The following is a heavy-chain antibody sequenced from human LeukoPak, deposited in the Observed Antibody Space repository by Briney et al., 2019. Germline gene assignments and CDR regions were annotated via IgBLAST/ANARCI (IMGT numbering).Heavy chain of an antibody. CDR3: ARGSLRYFDWLLSADFDY. D-gene: IGHD3-9*01. V-gene: IGHV3-23*01. CDR1: GFTFSSYA. J-gene: IGHJ4*02. Sequence: GGSLRLSCAASGFTFSSYAMSWVRQAPGKGLEWVSAISGSGGSTYYADSVKGRFTISRDNSKNTLYLQMNSLRAEDTAVYYCARGSLRYFDWLLSADFDYWGQGTLVAVSS. CDR2: ISGSGGST.